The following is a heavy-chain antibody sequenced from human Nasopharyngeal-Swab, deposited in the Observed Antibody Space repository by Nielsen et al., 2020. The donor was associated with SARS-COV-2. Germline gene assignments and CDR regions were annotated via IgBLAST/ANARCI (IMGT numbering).Heavy chain of an antibody. CDR3: AKGTYYYGSVSPTLDY. CDR1: GFTFDDYA. V-gene: IGHV3-9*01. D-gene: IGHD3-10*01. CDR2: ISWNSNNI. J-gene: IGHJ4*02. Sequence: GGSLRLSCAASGFTFDDYAMPWVRQAPGKGLEWVSTISWNSNNIDYADSVKGRFTISRDNARSSLYLEMNSLRAEDTAYYYCAKGTYYYGSVSPTLDYWGQGTLVTVSS.